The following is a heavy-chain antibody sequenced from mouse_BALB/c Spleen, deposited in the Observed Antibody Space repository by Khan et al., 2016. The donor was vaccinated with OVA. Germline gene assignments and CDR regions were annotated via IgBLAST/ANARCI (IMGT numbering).Heavy chain of an antibody. Sequence: EVELVESGGNLVQPGGSRKLSCAASGFTFSGFGMHWVRQAPEKGLEWVAYISSGSTTIYYADTVKGRFTISRDNPKTTLFLQMTSLRSEDTAMYYCARRRIFDGYYGGSMDYWGQGTSVTVSS. V-gene: IGHV5-17*02. CDR1: GFTFSGFG. D-gene: IGHD2-3*01. CDR2: ISSGSTTI. CDR3: ARRRIFDGYYGGSMDY. J-gene: IGHJ4*01.